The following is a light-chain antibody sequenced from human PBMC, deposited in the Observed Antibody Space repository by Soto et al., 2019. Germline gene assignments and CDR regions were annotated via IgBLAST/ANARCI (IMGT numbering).Light chain of an antibody. Sequence: DIQMTQSPSTLSGSVGDRVTITCRASQTISSWLAWYQQKPGEAPKLLIYTASTLQSGVPSRFSGSGSGTDFTLTISSLQPEDFATYYCQQYYSYPLTFGQGTRLEIK. V-gene: IGKV1-5*01. CDR2: TAS. CDR1: QTISSW. J-gene: IGKJ5*01. CDR3: QQYYSYPLT.